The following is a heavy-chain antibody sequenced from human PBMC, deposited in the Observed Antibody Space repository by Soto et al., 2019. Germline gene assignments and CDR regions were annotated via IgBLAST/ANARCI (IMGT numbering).Heavy chain of an antibody. CDR3: AHRRSYYDSSGYYFGY. Sequence: QITLKESGPTLVKPTQTLTLTCTFSGFSLSTSGVGVGWIRQPPGKALEWLALIYWDDDKRYSPSLKSRLTTTKDTSKNQVVLTMTNMDPVDTATYYCAHRRSYYDSSGYYFGYWGQGTLVTVSS. V-gene: IGHV2-5*02. J-gene: IGHJ4*02. CDR2: IYWDDDK. D-gene: IGHD3-22*01. CDR1: GFSLSTSGVG.